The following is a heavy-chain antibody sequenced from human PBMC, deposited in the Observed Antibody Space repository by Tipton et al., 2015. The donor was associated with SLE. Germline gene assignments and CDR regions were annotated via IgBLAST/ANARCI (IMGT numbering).Heavy chain of an antibody. V-gene: IGHV4-39*01. Sequence: LRLSCTVSGGSISSSTSYWGWVRQPPGKGLEWIGGIYYSGITYYNPTLESRVTMSVDTSKKQVSLKLSSVTAADTAVYYCARGRSGRYYGSGSRVYFDYWGQGTLVTVSS. CDR3: ARGRSGRYYGSGSRVYFDY. CDR2: IYYSGIT. J-gene: IGHJ4*02. D-gene: IGHD3-10*01. CDR1: GGSISSSTSY.